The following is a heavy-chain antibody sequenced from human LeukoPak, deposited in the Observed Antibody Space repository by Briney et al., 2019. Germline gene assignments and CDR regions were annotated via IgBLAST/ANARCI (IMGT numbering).Heavy chain of an antibody. CDR1: GGSISSYY. CDR2: IYYSGST. Sequence: PSETLSLTCTVSGGSISSYYWSWVRQPPGKGLEWIGYIYYSGSTNYNPSLKSRVTISVDTSKNQFSLKLSSVTAADTAVYYCARDPLGGGSYYYDYWGQGTLVTVSS. J-gene: IGHJ4*02. V-gene: IGHV4-59*12. CDR3: ARDPLGGGSYYYDY. D-gene: IGHD2-15*01.